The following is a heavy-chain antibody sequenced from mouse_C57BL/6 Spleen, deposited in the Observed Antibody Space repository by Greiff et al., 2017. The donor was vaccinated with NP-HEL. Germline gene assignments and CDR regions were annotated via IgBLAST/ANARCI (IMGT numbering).Heavy chain of an antibody. CDR1: GYAFSSYW. J-gene: IGHJ4*01. V-gene: IGHV1-80*01. D-gene: IGHD2-2*01. CDR3: ARDSTMVTTGGYYYAMDY. Sequence: VQLQQSGAELVKPGASVKISCKASGYAFSSYWMNWVKQRPGKGLEWIGQIYPGDGDTNYNGKFKGKATLTADKSSSTAYMQLSSLTSEDSAVYFCARDSTMVTTGGYYYAMDYWGQGTSVTVSS. CDR2: IYPGDGDT.